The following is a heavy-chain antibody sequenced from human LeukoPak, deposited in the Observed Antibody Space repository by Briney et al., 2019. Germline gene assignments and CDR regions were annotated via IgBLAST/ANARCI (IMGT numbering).Heavy chain of an antibody. V-gene: IGHV3-23*01. CDR2: ISGSGGST. CDR1: GFTFSSAA. CDR3: AKDNRYSSSWPFDY. Sequence: GGSLRLSCAASGFTFSSAAMTWVRQAPGKGLEWVSAISGSGGSTYYADSVKGRFTISRDNSKNTLYLQMNSLRAEDTAVYYCAKDNRYSSSWPFDYWGQGTLVTVSS. J-gene: IGHJ4*02. D-gene: IGHD6-13*01.